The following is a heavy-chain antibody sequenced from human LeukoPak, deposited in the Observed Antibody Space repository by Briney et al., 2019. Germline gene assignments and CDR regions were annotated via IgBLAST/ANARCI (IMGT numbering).Heavy chain of an antibody. V-gene: IGHV1-18*01. CDR3: ARERYYDFWSGTSSFDY. D-gene: IGHD3-3*01. CDR1: GYTFTSYG. J-gene: IGHJ4*02. Sequence: ASVKVSCKASGYTFTSYGISWVRQAPGQGLEWMGWISAYNGNTNYAQKLQGRVTMTKDTSTSTAYMELRSLRSDDTAVYYCARERYYDFWSGTSSFDYWGQGTLVSVSP. CDR2: ISAYNGNT.